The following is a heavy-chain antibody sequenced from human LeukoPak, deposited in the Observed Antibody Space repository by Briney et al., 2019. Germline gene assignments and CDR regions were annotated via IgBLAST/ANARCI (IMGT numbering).Heavy chain of an antibody. J-gene: IGHJ6*02. CDR3: ARDGFWSGYSLYYYGMDV. D-gene: IGHD3-3*01. Sequence: SETLSLTCAVSGGSISSGGYSWSWIRQPPGKGLEWIGYIYHSGSTYYNPSLKSRVTISVDRSKNQFSLKLSSVTAEDTAVYYCARDGFWSGYSLYYYGMDVWGQGTTVTVSS. V-gene: IGHV4-30-2*01. CDR2: IYHSGST. CDR1: GGSISSGGYS.